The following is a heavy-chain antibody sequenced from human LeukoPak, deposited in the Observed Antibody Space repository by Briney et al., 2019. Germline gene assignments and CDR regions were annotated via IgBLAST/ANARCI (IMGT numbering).Heavy chain of an antibody. Sequence: ASVKVSCKVSGYTLTELSMHWVRQAPGKGLEGMGGFDPEDGETIYAQKFQGRVTMTEDTSTDTAYMELSSLRSEDTAVYYCAVSLAVAGNFDYWGQGTLVTVSS. CDR1: GYTLTELS. J-gene: IGHJ4*02. V-gene: IGHV1-24*01. CDR3: AVSLAVAGNFDY. D-gene: IGHD6-19*01. CDR2: FDPEDGET.